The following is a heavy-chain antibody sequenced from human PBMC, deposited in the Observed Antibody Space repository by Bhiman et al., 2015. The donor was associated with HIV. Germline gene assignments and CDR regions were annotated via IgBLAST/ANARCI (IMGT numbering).Heavy chain of an antibody. CDR1: GFTFSSYA. CDR2: SGSGGST. J-gene: IGHJ4*02. CDR3: AKDLALGSSSGNYFDY. D-gene: IGHD6-6*01. Sequence: EVQLLESGGGLVQPGGSLRLSCAASGFTFSSYAMSWVRQAPGKGLEWVSASGSGGSTYYADSVKGRFTISRDNSKNTLYLQMNSLRAEDTAVYYCAKDLALGSSSGNYFDYWGQGTLVTVSS. V-gene: IGHV3-23*01.